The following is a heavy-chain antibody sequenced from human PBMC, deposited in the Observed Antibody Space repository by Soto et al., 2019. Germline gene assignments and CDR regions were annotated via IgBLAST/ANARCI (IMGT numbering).Heavy chain of an antibody. CDR3: ATYVRPNSSSNSFWYFDY. D-gene: IGHD6-6*01. V-gene: IGHV3-74*01. CDR2: INSDGSST. J-gene: IGHJ4*02. CDR1: GFTSSSYW. Sequence: GGSLRLSCAASGFTSSSYWMHWVRQAPGKGLVWVSRINSDGSSTSYADSVKGRFTISRDNAKNTLYLQMNSLRAEDTAVYYCATYVRPNSSSNSFWYFDYWGQGTLVTVSS.